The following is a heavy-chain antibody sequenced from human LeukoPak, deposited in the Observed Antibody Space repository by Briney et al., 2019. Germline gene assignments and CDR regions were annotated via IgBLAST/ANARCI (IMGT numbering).Heavy chain of an antibody. D-gene: IGHD7-27*01. Sequence: ASVKVSCKASGYTFTNYAMNWVRQAPGQGLEWMGWINTNTGNPTYAQGFTGRFVFSLDTSVSTAYLQISSLKGEDTAVYYCANLLGKDHYYGMDVWGKGPRSPSPQ. CDR3: ANLLGKDHYYGMDV. J-gene: IGHJ6*01. V-gene: IGHV7-4-1*02. CDR1: GYTFTNYA. CDR2: INTNTGNP.